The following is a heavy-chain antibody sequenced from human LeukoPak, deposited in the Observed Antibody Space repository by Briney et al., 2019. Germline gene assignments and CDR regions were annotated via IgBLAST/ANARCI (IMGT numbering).Heavy chain of an antibody. CDR3: TKASCDGSCYYAVDF. V-gene: IGHV3-23*01. D-gene: IGHD2-15*01. J-gene: IGHJ4*02. Sequence: GGSLRLSCAASGFSFNTYAMGWVRRAPGKGLEWVSGIGNRGSDTFYADSVKGRFTVSRDNSKNTVFLQMNSLRAEDTAVYYCTKASCDGSCYYAVDFWGQGTLVTVSS. CDR2: IGNRGSDT. CDR1: GFSFNTYA.